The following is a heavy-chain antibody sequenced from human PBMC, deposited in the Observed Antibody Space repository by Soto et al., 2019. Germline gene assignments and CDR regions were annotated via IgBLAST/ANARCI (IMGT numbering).Heavy chain of an antibody. D-gene: IGHD1-26*01. CDR2: ISYTGDT. CDR3: ARIVVGATVDL. J-gene: IGHJ5*02. Sequence: SETLSLTCSVSGDSVSTDRYFWTWIRQPPGKGLEWIAYISYTGDTDYNPSLKSRVTISIDTSRNQFSLTLTSVTAADTAVYFCARIVVGATVDLWGQGSLVTVSS. CDR1: GDSVSTDRYF. V-gene: IGHV4-61*01.